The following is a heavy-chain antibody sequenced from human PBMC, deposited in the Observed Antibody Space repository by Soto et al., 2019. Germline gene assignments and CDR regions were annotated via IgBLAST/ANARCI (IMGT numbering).Heavy chain of an antibody. J-gene: IGHJ6*02. CDR1: GGSISSGGYY. Sequence: QVQLQESGPGLVKPSETLSLTCTVSGGSISSGGYYWSWIRQHPGKGLEWIGYIYYSGSTYYNPSLTRRVTISVDTSKNQFSLKLSLVTAADTAVYYCAREASRDYYYGLDVWGQGTTVTVSS. D-gene: IGHD6-6*01. CDR2: IYYSGST. V-gene: IGHV4-31*03. CDR3: AREASRDYYYGLDV.